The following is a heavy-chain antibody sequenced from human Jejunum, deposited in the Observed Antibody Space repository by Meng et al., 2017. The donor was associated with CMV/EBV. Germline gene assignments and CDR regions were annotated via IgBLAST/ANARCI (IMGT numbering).Heavy chain of an antibody. Sequence: SGFSVSTNYMSWVRQAPGKGLEWVSFIRGDDSTSYTDSMQGRFTISRDNSKNTVYLQMNSLRAEDTAVYYCARACRQVSNCYLDSWGQGIQVTVSS. CDR1: GFSVSTNY. J-gene: IGHJ4*02. D-gene: IGHD4-11*01. V-gene: IGHV3-53*01. CDR2: IRGDDST. CDR3: ARACRQVSNCYLDS.